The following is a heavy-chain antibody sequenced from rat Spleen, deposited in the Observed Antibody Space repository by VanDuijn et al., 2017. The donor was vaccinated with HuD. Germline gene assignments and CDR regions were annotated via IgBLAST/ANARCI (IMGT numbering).Heavy chain of an antibody. Sequence: QVQLMESGPGLVQPSETLSLTCTVSGFSLTTYNVHWVRQPPGKGLEWMGVMWNSGSTDYNSAPKSRLTISKDTTKNQVFLKPHSLHTEDTTPYYRARGKHYSVYHNYWGQGVICTVSS. V-gene: IGHV2-45*01. CDR2: MWNSGST. CDR3: ARGKHYSVYHNY. CDR1: GFSLTTYN. J-gene: IGHJ2*01. D-gene: IGHD1-1*01.